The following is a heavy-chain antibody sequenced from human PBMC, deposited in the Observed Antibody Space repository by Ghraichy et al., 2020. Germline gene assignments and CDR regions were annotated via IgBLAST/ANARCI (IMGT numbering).Heavy chain of an antibody. V-gene: IGHV4-4*02. J-gene: IGHJ6*02. D-gene: IGHD6-19*01. CDR2: IYHGGST. CDR1: GGSISSSNW. Sequence: SETLSLTCVVSGGSISSSNWWSWVRQPPGKGLEWIGEIYHGGSTNYNSSLKSRVTISVDKSKNQFSLKVRSVTAADTAVYYCARGRPRYRAVTGPANYGMDVWGQGTTVTVSS. CDR3: ARGRPRYRAVTGPANYGMDV.